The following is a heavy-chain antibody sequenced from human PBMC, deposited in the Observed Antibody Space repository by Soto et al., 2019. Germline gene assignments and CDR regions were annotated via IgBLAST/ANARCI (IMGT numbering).Heavy chain of an antibody. D-gene: IGHD3-10*01. J-gene: IGHJ3*02. V-gene: IGHV4-31*02. CDR2: MSYSGTT. Sequence: SCVCRHPGEGLEWIAYMSYSGTTYYNPSLKTRVIISLDTSTNQPSLKLSSVTAADTAVYFCDGSSTTDI. CDR3: DGSSTTDI.